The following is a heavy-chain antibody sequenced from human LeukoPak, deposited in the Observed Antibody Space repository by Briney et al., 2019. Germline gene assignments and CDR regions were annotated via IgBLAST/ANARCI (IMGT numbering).Heavy chain of an antibody. D-gene: IGHD3-10*01. V-gene: IGHV4-34*01. CDR1: GGSFSGYY. CDR2: INHSGST. CDR3: ARTTTMVRGATAAWTKNYYHYGMDV. Sequence: NPPHSHSVTCAVHGGSFSGYYWGWIRRPPGKGLQWIGEINHSGSTNYNPSLKSRVTISVDTSKNQFSLKLSSVTAADTAVYYCARTTTMVRGATAAWTKNYYHYGMDVWGQGTTVTVSS. J-gene: IGHJ6*02.